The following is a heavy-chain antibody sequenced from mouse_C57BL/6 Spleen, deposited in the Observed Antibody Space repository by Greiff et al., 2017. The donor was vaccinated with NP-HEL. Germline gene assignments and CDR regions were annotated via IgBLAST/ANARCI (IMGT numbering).Heavy chain of an antibody. V-gene: IGHV1-61*01. CDR1: GYTFTSYW. J-gene: IGHJ3*01. CDR3: ARRSYYYGSNPAFAY. Sequence: QVQLQQPGAELVRPGSSVKLSCKASGYTFTSYWMDWVKQRPGQGLEWIGNIYPSDSETHYNQKFKDKATLTVDKSSSTAYMQLRSLTSEDSAVYYCARRSYYYGSNPAFAYWGQGTLVTVSA. D-gene: IGHD1-1*01. CDR2: IYPSDSET.